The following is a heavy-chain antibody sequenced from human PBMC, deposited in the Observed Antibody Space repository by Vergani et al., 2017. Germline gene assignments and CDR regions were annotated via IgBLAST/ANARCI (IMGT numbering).Heavy chain of an antibody. CDR1: GFTFSSYA. Sequence: EVQLLESGGGLVQPGGSLRLSCAASGFTFSSYAMSWVRQAPGKGLEWVSAISGSGGSTYYADSVKGRFTISRDNSKNTLYLQMNSLRAEDTAVYYCAKCNYYCSGFSPKRKYYYSYYGMDFWGQGTTVTVSS. V-gene: IGHV3-23*01. CDR2: ISGSGGST. CDR3: AKCNYYCSGFSPKRKYYYSYYGMDF. J-gene: IGHJ6*02. D-gene: IGHD3-10*01.